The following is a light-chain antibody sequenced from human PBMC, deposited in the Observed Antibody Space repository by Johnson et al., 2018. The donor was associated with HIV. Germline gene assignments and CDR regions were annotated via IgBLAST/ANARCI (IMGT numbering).Light chain of an antibody. CDR1: SSNIGNNY. CDR3: GTWDSSLSAGV. J-gene: IGLJ1*01. Sequence: QSVLTQPPSVSAAPGQKVTISCSGSSSNIGNNYVSWYQQLPGTAPKLLIYDNNKRPSGIPDRFSASKSGTSATLGITGLQTGDEADYYCGTWDSSLSAGVFGTGTKFTVL. CDR2: DNN. V-gene: IGLV1-51*01.